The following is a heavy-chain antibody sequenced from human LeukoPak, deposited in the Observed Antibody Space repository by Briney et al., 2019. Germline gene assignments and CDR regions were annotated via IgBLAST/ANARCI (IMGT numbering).Heavy chain of an antibody. Sequence: SETLSFTCAVYSGSFSGYYWSWIRQPPGKGLEWIGEINHSGSTNYNPSLKSRVTISVDTSKNQFSLKLSSVTAADTAVYYCERLSTGPYYYYYYYMDVWGKGTTVTISS. CDR1: SGSFSGYY. V-gene: IGHV4-34*01. D-gene: IGHD6-19*01. CDR2: INHSGST. J-gene: IGHJ6*03. CDR3: ERLSTGPYYYYYYYMDV.